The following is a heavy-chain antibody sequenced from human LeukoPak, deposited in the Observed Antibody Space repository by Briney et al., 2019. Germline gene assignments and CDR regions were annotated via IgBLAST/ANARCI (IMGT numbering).Heavy chain of an antibody. V-gene: IGHV4-34*01. CDR2: IYYSGST. CDR3: ARQGDGYNTFDY. CDR1: GGSFSGYY. D-gene: IGHD5-24*01. Sequence: SETLSLTCAVYGGSFSGYYWSWIRQPPGKGLEWIGSIYYSGSTYYNPSLKSRVTISVDTSKNQFSLKLSSVTAADTAVYYCARQGDGYNTFDYWGQGTLVTVSS. J-gene: IGHJ4*02.